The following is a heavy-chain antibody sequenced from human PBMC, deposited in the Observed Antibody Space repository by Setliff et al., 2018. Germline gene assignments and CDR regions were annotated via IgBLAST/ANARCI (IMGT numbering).Heavy chain of an antibody. CDR3: ARQPMDTIMVTFDY. V-gene: IGHV1-2*02. J-gene: IGHJ4*02. CDR2: INPNNGDT. Sequence: GASVKVSCKTSGYTFTNYGINWVRQAPGQGLEWMGWINPNNGDTKSAQKFQGRLTMTRDTSISTAYMELSSLRSDDTAVYYCARQPMDTIMVTFDYWGQGILVTVSS. D-gene: IGHD5-12*01. CDR1: GYTFTNYG.